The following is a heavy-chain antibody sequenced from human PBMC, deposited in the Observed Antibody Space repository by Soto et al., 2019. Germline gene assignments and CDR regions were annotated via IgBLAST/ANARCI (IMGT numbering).Heavy chain of an antibody. CDR1: GFTFSDYY. CDR3: ARDTHCSTSSCYAELGRFYYNYYMDV. J-gene: IGHJ6*03. D-gene: IGHD2-2*01. Sequence: QVQLVESGGGLVKPGGSLRLSCAASGFTFSDYYMSWIRQAPGKGLEWVSYISGSGRTIHYADSVQGRFTISRDNAENSQYLQMNSLRAEDTAVYYCARDTHCSTSSCYAELGRFYYNYYMDVWGKGATVTVS. CDR2: ISGSGRTI. V-gene: IGHV3-11*01.